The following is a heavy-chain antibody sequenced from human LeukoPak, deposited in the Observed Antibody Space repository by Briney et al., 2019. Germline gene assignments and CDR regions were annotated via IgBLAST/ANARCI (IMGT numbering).Heavy chain of an antibody. J-gene: IGHJ4*02. Sequence: SETLSLTCAVSGGSISSGGYSWSWIRQPPGKGLEWIGYNYHSGSTYYNPSLKSRVTISVDRSKNQFSLKLSSVTAADTAVYYCARGGPYSSGWHLNYWGQGTLVTVSS. V-gene: IGHV4-30-2*01. D-gene: IGHD6-19*01. CDR2: NYHSGST. CDR1: GGSISSGGYS. CDR3: ARGGPYSSGWHLNY.